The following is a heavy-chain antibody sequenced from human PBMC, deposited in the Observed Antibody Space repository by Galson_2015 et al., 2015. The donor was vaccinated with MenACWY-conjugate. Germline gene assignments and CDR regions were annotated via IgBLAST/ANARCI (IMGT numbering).Heavy chain of an antibody. J-gene: IGHJ4*02. CDR3: SRDPRVLDY. Sequence: SLRLSCAASGFTFSDYYMTWMRQAPGKGLEWVSYISGSSGDTKYADSVKGRFTISRDNAKNSLYLQMNSLRDEDTAVYFCSRDPRVLDYWGQGTLVTVSS. CDR1: GFTFSDYY. V-gene: IGHV3-11*05. CDR2: ISGSSGDT.